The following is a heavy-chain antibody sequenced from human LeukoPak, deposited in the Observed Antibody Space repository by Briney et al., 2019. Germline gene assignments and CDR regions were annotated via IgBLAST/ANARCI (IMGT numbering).Heavy chain of an antibody. D-gene: IGHD4-17*01. Sequence: PGGSLRLSCAASGFTFSSYAMSWVRQAPGKGLEWVSAISGSGGSTYYADSVKGRFTISRDNSKNTLYLQMNSLRAGDTAVYYCAKDLDGDYGHYYYGMDVWGQGTTVTVSS. CDR1: GFTFSSYA. V-gene: IGHV3-23*01. CDR3: AKDLDGDYGHYYYGMDV. CDR2: ISGSGGST. J-gene: IGHJ6*02.